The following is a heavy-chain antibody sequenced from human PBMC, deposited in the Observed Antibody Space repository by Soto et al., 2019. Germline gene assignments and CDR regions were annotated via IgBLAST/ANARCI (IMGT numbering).Heavy chain of an antibody. CDR3: ARDTDGIHY. J-gene: IGHJ4*02. CDR1: GLIFSNYK. Sequence: LRLSCAASGLIFSNYKMHWVRQAPGKGLVWVSRINTDGSIIDYADSVKGRFTVSRDNAKNTLYLQMNILRADDTAVYYCARDTDGIHYWGQGTLVTVAS. D-gene: IGHD3-3*02. CDR2: INTDGSII. V-gene: IGHV3-74*01.